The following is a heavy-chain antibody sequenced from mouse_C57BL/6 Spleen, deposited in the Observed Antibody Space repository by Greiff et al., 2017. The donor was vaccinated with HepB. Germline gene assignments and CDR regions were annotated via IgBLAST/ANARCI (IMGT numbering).Heavy chain of an antibody. CDR3: AREGDPAWFAY. CDR1: GYSITSGYY. J-gene: IGHJ3*01. Sequence: DVKLQESGPGLVKPSQSLSLTCSVTGYSITSGYYWNWIRQFPGNKLEWMGYISYDGSNNYNPSLKNRISITRDTSKNQFFLKLNSVTTEDTATYYCAREGDPAWFAYWGQGTLVTVSA. CDR2: ISYDGSN. V-gene: IGHV3-6*01.